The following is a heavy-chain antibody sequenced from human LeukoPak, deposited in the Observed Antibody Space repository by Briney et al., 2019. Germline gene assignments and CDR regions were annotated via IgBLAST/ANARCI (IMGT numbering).Heavy chain of an antibody. Sequence: SQTLSLTCAISGDFVSSSNAAWNWVRQSPSRGLEWLGRAYLRSRWYHDFAESVKSRISINADTSKNQFSLQLNSVTPEDTAVYYCARDGGPTGVLNFDYWGQGTLVTVSS. J-gene: IGHJ4*02. CDR3: ARDGGPTGVLNFDY. D-gene: IGHD3-3*01. V-gene: IGHV6-1*01. CDR1: GDFVSSSNAA. CDR2: AYLRSRWYH.